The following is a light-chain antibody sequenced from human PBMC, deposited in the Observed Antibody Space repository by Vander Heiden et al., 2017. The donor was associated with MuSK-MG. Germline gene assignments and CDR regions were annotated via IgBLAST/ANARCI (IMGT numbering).Light chain of an antibody. Sequence: DIQMTHSPSTLSASVGDRVTITCRASQSISSWLAWYQQKPGKAPKLLIYDASSLESGGPSRFSGSGSATEFTLTISSLQPEEFASYYCQQYKSYDQGLYTFGQGTKLEIK. J-gene: IGKJ2*01. CDR1: QSISSW. V-gene: IGKV1-5*01. CDR2: DAS. CDR3: QQYKSYDQGLYT.